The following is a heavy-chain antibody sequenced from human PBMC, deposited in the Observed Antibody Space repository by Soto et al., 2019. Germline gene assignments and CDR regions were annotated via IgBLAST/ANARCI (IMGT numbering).Heavy chain of an antibody. CDR1: GFTFDDYT. J-gene: IGHJ3*02. V-gene: IGHV3-43*01. CDR2: ISWDGGRT. Sequence: GGSLRLSCAASGFTFDDYTMHWVRQAPGKGLEWVSLISWDGGRTYYADSVKGRFTISRDNSKNSLYLQMNSLRTEDTALYYCAKDIGWVGATSGAFDIWGQGTMVTVSS. CDR3: AKDIGWVGATSGAFDI. D-gene: IGHD1-26*01.